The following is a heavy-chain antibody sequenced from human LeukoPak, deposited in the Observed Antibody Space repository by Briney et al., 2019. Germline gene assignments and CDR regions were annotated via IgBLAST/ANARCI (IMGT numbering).Heavy chain of an antibody. Sequence: PGGSLRLSCAASGFTFSSYWMSWVRQAPGKGLEWVANIKQDGSEKYYVDSVKGRFTISRDNAKNSLYLQMNSLRAEDTAVYYCAREWSSWYDAFDIWGQGTMVTVSS. CDR3: AREWSSWYDAFDI. CDR2: IKQDGSEK. CDR1: GFTFSSYW. V-gene: IGHV3-7*01. J-gene: IGHJ3*02. D-gene: IGHD6-13*01.